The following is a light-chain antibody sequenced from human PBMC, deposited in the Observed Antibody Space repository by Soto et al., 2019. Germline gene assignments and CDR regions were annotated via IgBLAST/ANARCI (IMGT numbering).Light chain of an antibody. Sequence: IQMTQSPSSLSASVGDRVTITCRASRPISAFLNWYQQRPGKAPNVLISAASTLQSGVPSRFGGSGSGTDFSLTIDGLQPEDSSTYFCQQSFTAPPTFGQGTKVEIK. CDR2: AAS. V-gene: IGKV1-39*01. J-gene: IGKJ1*01. CDR3: QQSFTAPPT. CDR1: RPISAF.